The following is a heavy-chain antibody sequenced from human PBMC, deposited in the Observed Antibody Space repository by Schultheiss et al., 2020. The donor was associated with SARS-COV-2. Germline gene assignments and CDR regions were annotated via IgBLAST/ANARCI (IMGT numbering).Heavy chain of an antibody. CDR1: GFNFREYA. V-gene: IGHV3-7*01. J-gene: IGHJ4*02. D-gene: IGHD6-6*01. Sequence: GGSLRLSCTASGFNFREYAMSWVRQAPGKGLEWVANIKQDGSEFYYMDSVKGRFTISRDSAKNSLYLQMNSLRAEDTAVYYCARDRSVAARLTNWGQGTLVTVSS. CDR3: ARDRSVAARLTN. CDR2: IKQDGSEF.